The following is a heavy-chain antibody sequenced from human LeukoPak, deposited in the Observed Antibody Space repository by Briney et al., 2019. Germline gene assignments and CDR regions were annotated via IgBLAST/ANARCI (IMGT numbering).Heavy chain of an antibody. D-gene: IGHD2-15*01. CDR1: GYTFTSYC. Sequence: ASVKVSCKASGYTFTSYCISWVRQAPGQGLEWMGWISAYNGNTNYAQKLQGRVTMTTDTSTSTAYMELRSLRPEDAAVYYGAKAPVTTCRGAFCYPFDYWGLGTLVTVSS. V-gene: IGHV1-18*01. CDR2: ISAYNGNT. CDR3: AKAPVTTCRGAFCYPFDY. J-gene: IGHJ4*02.